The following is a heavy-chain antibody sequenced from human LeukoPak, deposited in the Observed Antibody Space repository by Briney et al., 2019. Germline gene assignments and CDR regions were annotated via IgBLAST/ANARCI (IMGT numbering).Heavy chain of an antibody. J-gene: IGHJ4*02. V-gene: IGHV3-48*01. D-gene: IGHD3-9*01. CDR3: ARDGAVLRYFDWLPPVGNFDY. CDR1: GFTFSSYS. CDR2: ISSSSSTI. Sequence: GGSLRLSCVASGFTFSSYSMNWVRQAPGKGLEWVSYISSSSSTIYYADSVKGRFTISRDNAKNSLYLQMNSLRAEDTAVYYCARDGAVLRYFDWLPPVGNFDYWGQGALVTVSS.